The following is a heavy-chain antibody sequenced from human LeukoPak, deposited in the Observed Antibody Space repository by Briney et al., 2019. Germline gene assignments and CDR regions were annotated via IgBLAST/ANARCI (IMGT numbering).Heavy chain of an antibody. J-gene: IGHJ4*02. V-gene: IGHV3-21*01. D-gene: IGHD3-3*01. Sequence: PGGSLRLSCAASGVTFSSYSMNWVRQAPGKGLEGGSSISSSSSYIYYADSGKGRFTISRDNAKNSLYLQMNSLRAEDTAVSYCARDWGGAYYDFWSGYYLFDYWGQGTLVTVSS. CDR3: ARDWGGAYYDFWSGYYLFDY. CDR2: ISSSSSYI. CDR1: GVTFSSYS.